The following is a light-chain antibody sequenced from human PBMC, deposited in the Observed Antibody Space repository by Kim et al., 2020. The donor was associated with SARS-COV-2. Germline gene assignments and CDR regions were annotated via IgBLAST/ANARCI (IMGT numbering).Light chain of an antibody. CDR1: QTFRSRY. V-gene: IGKV3-20*01. CDR2: GAS. J-gene: IGKJ2*01. CDR3: QQYGRSPYT. Sequence: EIVLTQSPGTLSLSPGERATLSCRASQTFRSRYLAWYQQKPGQAPRLLIFGASSRATGIPDRFSGSGSGTDFTLTISRLEPEDFAVYYCQQYGRSPYTFGQGTKLEI.